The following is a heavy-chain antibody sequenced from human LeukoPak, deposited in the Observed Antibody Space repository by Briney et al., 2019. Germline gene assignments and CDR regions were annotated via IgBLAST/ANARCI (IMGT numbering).Heavy chain of an antibody. CDR2: ISGSGGGT. V-gene: IGHV3-23*01. CDR3: AKTVLRHSTGDAFDI. CDR1: GFTFSSYA. D-gene: IGHD3-9*01. Sequence: PGGSLRLSCAASGFTFSSYAMSWVRQAPGKGLEWVSAISGSGGGTYYADSVKGRFTISRDNSKNTLYLQMNSLRAEDTAVYYCAKTVLRHSTGDAFDIWGQGTMVTVSS. J-gene: IGHJ3*02.